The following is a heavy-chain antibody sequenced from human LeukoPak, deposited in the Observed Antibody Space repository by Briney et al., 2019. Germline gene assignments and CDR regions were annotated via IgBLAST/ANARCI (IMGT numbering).Heavy chain of an antibody. CDR2: ISGSGGST. J-gene: IGHJ4*02. CDR3: AKERIGGYSSGWSGPLDY. CDR1: GFTFSSYS. D-gene: IGHD6-19*01. V-gene: IGHV3-23*01. Sequence: PGGSLRLSCAASGFTFSSYSMNWVRQAPGKGLEWVSAISGSGGSTYYADSVKGRFTISRDNSKDTLYLQMNSLRAEDTAVYYCAKERIGGYSSGWSGPLDYWGQGTLVTVSS.